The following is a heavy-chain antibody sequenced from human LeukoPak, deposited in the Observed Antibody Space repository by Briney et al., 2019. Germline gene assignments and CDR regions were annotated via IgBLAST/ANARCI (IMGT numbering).Heavy chain of an antibody. V-gene: IGHV3-9*01. CDR1: GFTFDDYA. D-gene: IGHD3-22*01. CDR2: ISWNSGSI. Sequence: GGSLRLSCAASGFTFDDYAMHWVRQAPGKGLEWVSGISWNSGSIGYADSVKGRFTISRDNAKNSLYLQTNSLRAEDTAVYYCARDHYYDSSGLPPDYWGQGTLVTVSS. J-gene: IGHJ4*02. CDR3: ARDHYYDSSGLPPDY.